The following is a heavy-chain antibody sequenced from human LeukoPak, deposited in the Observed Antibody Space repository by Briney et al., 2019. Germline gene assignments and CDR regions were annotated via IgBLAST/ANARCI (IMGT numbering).Heavy chain of an antibody. Sequence: SETLSLTCTVSGGSINSYYWTWIRQPPGKGLEWIGEINHSGSTNYNPSLKSRVTISVDTSKDQFSLKLTSVTAADTAVFYCVKFKRRPRTYSYDYEFWGQGTLVTVSP. CDR3: VKFKRRPRTYSYDYEF. J-gene: IGHJ4*02. D-gene: IGHD5-18*01. CDR2: INHSGST. CDR1: GGSINSYY. V-gene: IGHV4-34*01.